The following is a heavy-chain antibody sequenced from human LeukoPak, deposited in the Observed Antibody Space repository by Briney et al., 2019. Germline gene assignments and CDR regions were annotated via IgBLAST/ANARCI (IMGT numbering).Heavy chain of an antibody. CDR3: ARDQQDCSSTSCYEDYYYGMDV. Sequence: PGGSLRLSCAASGFTFSSYAMSWVRQAPGKGLEWVSAISGSGGSTYYADSVKGRFTISRDNAKNSLYLQMNSLRAEDTAVYYCARDQQDCSSTSCYEDYYYGMDVWGQGTTVTVSS. CDR2: ISGSGGST. CDR1: GFTFSSYA. D-gene: IGHD2-2*01. V-gene: IGHV3-23*01. J-gene: IGHJ6*02.